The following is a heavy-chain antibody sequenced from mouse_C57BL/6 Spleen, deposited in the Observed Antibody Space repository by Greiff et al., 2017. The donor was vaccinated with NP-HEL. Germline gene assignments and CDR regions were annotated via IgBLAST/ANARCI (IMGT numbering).Heavy chain of an antibody. CDR3: ARGDYYGSRPSFDY. D-gene: IGHD1-1*01. CDR2: IYPGDGDT. CDR1: GYAFSSYW. J-gene: IGHJ2*01. V-gene: IGHV1-80*01. Sequence: VKLVESGAELVKPGASVKISCKASGYAFSSYWMNWVKQRPGKGLEWIGQIYPGDGDTNYNGKFKGKATLTADKSSSTAYMQLSSLTSEDSAVYFCARGDYYGSRPSFDYWGQGTTLTVSS.